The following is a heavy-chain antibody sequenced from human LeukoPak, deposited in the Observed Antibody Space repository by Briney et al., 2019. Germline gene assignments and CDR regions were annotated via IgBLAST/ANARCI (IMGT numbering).Heavy chain of an antibody. V-gene: IGHV1-46*01. D-gene: IGHD5-18*01. Sequence: GASVKVSCKASGYTFTSYYMHWVRQAPGQGLEWMGLIITSAGSTTYAQNFQGRVTLTRGTSTSTVYMEMSSLRSEDTAVYYCARVEGLTATVTDWGQGTLVTVSS. CDR2: IITSAGST. CDR1: GYTFTSYY. CDR3: ARVEGLTATVTD. J-gene: IGHJ4*02.